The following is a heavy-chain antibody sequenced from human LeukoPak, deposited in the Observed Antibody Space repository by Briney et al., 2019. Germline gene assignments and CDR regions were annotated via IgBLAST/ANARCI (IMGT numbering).Heavy chain of an antibody. CDR1: GGTFSSYA. J-gene: IGHJ3*01. V-gene: IGHV1-69*04. CDR3: AGTTKSHYYDSSGYYF. D-gene: IGHD3-22*01. CDR2: IIPILGIA. Sequence: GASVKVSCKASGGTFSSYAISWVRQAPGQGLEWMGRIIPILGIANYAQKFQGRVTITADKSTSTAYMELSSPRFEDTAVYYCAGTTKSHYYDSSGYYFWGQGTMVTVSS.